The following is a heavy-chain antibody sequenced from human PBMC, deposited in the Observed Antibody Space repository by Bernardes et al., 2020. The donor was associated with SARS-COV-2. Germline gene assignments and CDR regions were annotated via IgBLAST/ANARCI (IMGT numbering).Heavy chain of an antibody. V-gene: IGHV4-4*02. J-gene: IGHJ3*02. CDR2: IYHSGST. Sequence: SETLSLTRAVSGGSISSSNWWSWVRQPPGKGLEWIGEIYHSGSTNYNPSLKSRVTISVDKSKNQFSLKLSSVTAADTAVYYCAREGPRVEVTDTGAFDIWGQGTMVTVSS. CDR1: GGSISSSNW. D-gene: IGHD2-21*02. CDR3: AREGPRVEVTDTGAFDI.